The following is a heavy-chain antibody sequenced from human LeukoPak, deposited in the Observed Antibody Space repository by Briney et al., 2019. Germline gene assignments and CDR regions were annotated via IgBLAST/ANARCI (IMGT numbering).Heavy chain of an antibody. J-gene: IGHJ6*03. Sequence: SETLSLTCTVSGGSISSYYWSWIRQPPGKGLEWIWRIYTSGNTNYNPSLKSRVTISVDKSKNQFSLKLSSVTAADTAVYYWASLDIGVVPAAMPASNYYYMDVWGKGTTVTVSS. D-gene: IGHD2-2*01. CDR1: GGSISSYY. V-gene: IGHV4-4*07. CDR2: IYTSGNT. CDR3: ASLDIGVVPAAMPASNYYYMDV.